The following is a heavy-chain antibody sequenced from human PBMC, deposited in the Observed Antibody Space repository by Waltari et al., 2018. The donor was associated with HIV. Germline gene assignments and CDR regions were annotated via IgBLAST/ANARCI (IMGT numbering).Heavy chain of an antibody. J-gene: IGHJ6*02. CDR1: GFTVSSNW. CDR2: INKDGSNT. V-gene: IGHV3-74*01. Sequence: EVQLVESGGGLVLPGGSLRLSCEASGFTVSSNWLHWVRQAPGKVLVWVSCINKDGSNTGYADSVKGRLTISRDNAKNTLYLQMNSLRAEDTAVYYCARGVGYGMDVWGQGTTVTVSS. D-gene: IGHD2-15*01. CDR3: ARGVGYGMDV.